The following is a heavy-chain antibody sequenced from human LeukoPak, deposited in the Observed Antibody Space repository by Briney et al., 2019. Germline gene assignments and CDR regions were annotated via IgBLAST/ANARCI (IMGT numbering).Heavy chain of an antibody. CDR2: IYYSGST. CDR1: GGSISSYY. V-gene: IGHV4-59*08. J-gene: IGHJ4*02. Sequence: SETLSLTCTVSGGSISSYYWSWIRQPPGKGLEWIGYIYYSGSTNYNPSLKSRVTISVDTSKNQFSLKLSSVTAADTAVHYCARHSPRLPFDYWGQGTLVTVSS. D-gene: IGHD5/OR15-5a*01. CDR3: ARHSPRLPFDY.